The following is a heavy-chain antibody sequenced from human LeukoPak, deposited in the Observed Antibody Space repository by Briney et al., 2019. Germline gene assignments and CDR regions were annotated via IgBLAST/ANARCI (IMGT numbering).Heavy chain of an antibody. Sequence: GASVKVSCKASGYTFTSYYMHWVRQVPGQGLEWMGIINTSGGSTSYAQKFQGRVTMTRDMSTSTVYMELSSLRSEDTAVYYCARGPDGYNLKKYFQHWGQGTLVTVSS. J-gene: IGHJ1*01. CDR1: GYTFTSYY. V-gene: IGHV1-46*01. CDR2: INTSGGST. CDR3: ARGPDGYNLKKYFQH. D-gene: IGHD5-24*01.